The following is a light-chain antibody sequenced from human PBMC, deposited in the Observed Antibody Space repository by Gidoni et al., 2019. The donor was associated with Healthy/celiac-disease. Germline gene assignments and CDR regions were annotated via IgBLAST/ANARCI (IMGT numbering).Light chain of an antibody. CDR2: GAS. CDR1: QSVSSN. V-gene: IGKV3-15*01. J-gene: IGKJ4*01. Sequence: EIVTTQSPATLSVSPGERATLSCRASQSVSSNLAWYQQKPGQAPRLLIYGASTRATGTPARFSGSGSATEFTLTIISLPSEDFSVYYCQQYNNWPPLTFGGGTKVEIK. CDR3: QQYNNWPPLT.